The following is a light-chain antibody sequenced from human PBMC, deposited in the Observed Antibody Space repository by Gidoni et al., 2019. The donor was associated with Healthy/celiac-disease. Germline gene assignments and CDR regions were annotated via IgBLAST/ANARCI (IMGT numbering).Light chain of an antibody. CDR3: QQYDNLPPYT. V-gene: IGKV1-33*01. CDR1: QDISNH. Sequence: DIQLTQSPSSLSASVGDRVTITCQASQDISNHLNWYEQKPGKAPKLLIYDASNLETGVPSRFSGSGSGTDFTFTISSLQPEDTATYYCQQYDNLPPYTFGQGTKLEI. CDR2: DAS. J-gene: IGKJ2*01.